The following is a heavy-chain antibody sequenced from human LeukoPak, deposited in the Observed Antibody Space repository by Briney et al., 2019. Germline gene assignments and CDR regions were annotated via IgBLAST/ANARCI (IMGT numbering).Heavy chain of an antibody. CDR3: ARCGYSYGYWAFDI. V-gene: IGHV3-30*02. Sequence: GGSLRLSCAASGFTFSSYGMHWVRQAPGKGLEWVAFIRYDGNNKYYADSVKGRITISRDNSKNTLYLQMNSLRAEDTAMYYCARCGYSYGYWAFDIWGQGTMVTVSS. D-gene: IGHD5-18*01. J-gene: IGHJ3*02. CDR1: GFTFSSYG. CDR2: IRYDGNNK.